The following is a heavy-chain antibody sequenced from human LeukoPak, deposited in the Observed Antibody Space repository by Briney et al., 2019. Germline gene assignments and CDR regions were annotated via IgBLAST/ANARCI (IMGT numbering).Heavy chain of an antibody. Sequence: KPSETLSLTCTVSGGSISSSSYYWSWIRQPPGKGLEWIGYIYYSGSTNYNPSLKSRVTISLDTSKNQFSLKLSSVTAADTAVYYCARGSSSNWYLLDYWGQGTLATVSS. CDR3: ARGSSSNWYLLDY. J-gene: IGHJ4*02. V-gene: IGHV4-61*01. CDR2: IYYSGST. D-gene: IGHD6-13*01. CDR1: GGSISSSSYY.